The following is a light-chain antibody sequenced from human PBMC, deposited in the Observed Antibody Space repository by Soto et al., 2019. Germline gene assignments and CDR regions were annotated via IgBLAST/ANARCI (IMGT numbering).Light chain of an antibody. CDR2: GAS. J-gene: IGKJ2*01. Sequence: EIVLTQSPGTLSLSPGERATLSCRASQSVSSSYLAWYQQKPGQAPRLLISGASSRATGIPDRFRGSGSGTDFTLTISRLEPEDFAVYYCQQYGNSRYTFGQGTKLQI. CDR1: QSVSSSY. V-gene: IGKV3-20*01. CDR3: QQYGNSRYT.